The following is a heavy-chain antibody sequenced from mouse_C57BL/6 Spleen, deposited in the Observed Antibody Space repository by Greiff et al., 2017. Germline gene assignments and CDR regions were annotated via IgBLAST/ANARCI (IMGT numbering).Heavy chain of an antibody. CDR1: GYTFTSYW. CDR3: ARGVYYGSSYGYYFGY. Sequence: VQLQQPGAELVKPGASVKLSCKASGYTFTSYWMQWVKQRPGQGLEWIGEIDPADSYTNYNQKFKGKATLTVDTSSSTAYMQLSSLTSEDSAVYYCARGVYYGSSYGYYFGYWGKGTTLTVSS. J-gene: IGHJ2*01. V-gene: IGHV1-50*01. D-gene: IGHD1-1*01. CDR2: IDPADSYT.